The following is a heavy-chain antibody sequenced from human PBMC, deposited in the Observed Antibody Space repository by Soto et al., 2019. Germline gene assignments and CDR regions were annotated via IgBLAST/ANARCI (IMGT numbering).Heavy chain of an antibody. D-gene: IGHD3-10*01. CDR1: GYTFTGYY. Sequence: ASVKVSCKASGYTFTGYYMHWVRQAPGQGLEWMGWINPNSGGTNYAQKFQGRVTMTRDTSISTAYMELSRLRSDDTAVYYCARGRVRLPLIFESSGWFDPWGQGTLVTVSS. J-gene: IGHJ5*02. V-gene: IGHV1-2*02. CDR3: ARGRVRLPLIFESSGWFDP. CDR2: INPNSGGT.